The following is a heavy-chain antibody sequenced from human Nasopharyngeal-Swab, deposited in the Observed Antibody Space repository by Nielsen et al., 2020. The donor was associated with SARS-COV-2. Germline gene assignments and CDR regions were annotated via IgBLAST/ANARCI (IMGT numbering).Heavy chain of an antibody. CDR1: GFTFDDYG. J-gene: IGHJ6*02. D-gene: IGHD3-3*01. CDR2: INWIGGST. V-gene: IGHV3-20*04. CDR3: ARDGRITIFGVVTADYYGMDV. Sequence: GGSLRLSCAASGFTFDDYGMSWVRQAPGKGLEWVSGINWIGGSTGYADSVKGRFTISRDNAKNSLYLQMNSLRAEDTALYYCARDGRITIFGVVTADYYGMDVWGQGTTVTVSS.